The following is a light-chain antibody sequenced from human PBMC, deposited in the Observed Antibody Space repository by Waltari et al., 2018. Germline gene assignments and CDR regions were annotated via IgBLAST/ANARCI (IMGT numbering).Light chain of an antibody. CDR3: QAWDSSTPYV. Sequence: SYELTHPPSVSVSPGQTASITCSGDKSGDKYACGYQQKPGPSPVLVIYQDSKRPSGIPERFSGSNSGNTATLTISGTQAMDEADYYCQAWDSSTPYVFGTGTKVTVL. CDR2: QDS. V-gene: IGLV3-1*01. CDR1: KSGDKY. J-gene: IGLJ1*01.